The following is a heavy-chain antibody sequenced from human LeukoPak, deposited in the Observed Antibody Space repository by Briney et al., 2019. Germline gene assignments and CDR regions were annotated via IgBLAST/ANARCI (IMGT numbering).Heavy chain of an antibody. CDR3: ARDASGHDLPFDY. J-gene: IGHJ4*02. Sequence: PGGSLRLSCAASGFTFSSYAMGWVRQAPGKGLEWVSAISGSSSSTYYADSVKGRFTISRDNGKNSLYLQMNSLRAEDTAVYYCARDASGHDLPFDYWGQGTLVTVSS. CDR1: GFTFSSYA. D-gene: IGHD6-25*01. V-gene: IGHV3-23*01. CDR2: ISGSSSST.